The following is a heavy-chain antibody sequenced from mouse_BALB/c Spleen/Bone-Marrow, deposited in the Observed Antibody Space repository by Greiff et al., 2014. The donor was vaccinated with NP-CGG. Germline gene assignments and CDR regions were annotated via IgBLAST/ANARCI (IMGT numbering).Heavy chain of an antibody. V-gene: IGHV1-9*01. CDR1: GYTFSHYW. CDR3: TRSLRRYFDY. Sequence: VQRVESGAELMKPGASVKISCKATGYTFSHYWIEWVKQRPGHGLEWIGEILPGTGSTKYNEKFKGKATITADTSSSTACMQLSSLTSEDSAVYYCTRSLRRYFDYWGQGTTLTVSS. D-gene: IGHD1-2*01. CDR2: ILPGTGST. J-gene: IGHJ2*01.